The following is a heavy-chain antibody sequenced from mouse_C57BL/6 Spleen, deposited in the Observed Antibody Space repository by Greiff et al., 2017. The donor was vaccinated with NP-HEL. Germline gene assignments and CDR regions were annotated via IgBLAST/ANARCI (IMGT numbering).Heavy chain of an antibody. J-gene: IGHJ2*01. CDR2: IDPEDGDT. CDR3: TYYGYDVDY. V-gene: IGHV14-1*01. Sequence: VQLQQSGAELVPPGASVKLSCTASGFTFTDYFMHWVKQRPLQCLEWIGRIDPEDGDTEYAPKFQGKATMTADTSSNTAYLQLSSLTSEDTAVYYCTYYGYDVDYWGQGTTLTVSS. D-gene: IGHD2-2*01. CDR1: GFTFTDYF.